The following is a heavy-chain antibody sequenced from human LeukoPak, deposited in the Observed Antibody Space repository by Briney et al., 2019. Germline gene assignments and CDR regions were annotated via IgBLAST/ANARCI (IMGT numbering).Heavy chain of an antibody. J-gene: IGHJ4*02. Sequence: PGRSLRLSCAASGFTFDDYAMHWVRHAPGKGLEWVSGISWNSGSIGYADSVKGRFTISRDNAKNSLYLQMNSLRAEDTALYYCAKDMTAIGVYYFDYWGQGTLVTVSS. D-gene: IGHD5-18*01. V-gene: IGHV3-9*01. CDR1: GFTFDDYA. CDR3: AKDMTAIGVYYFDY. CDR2: ISWNSGSI.